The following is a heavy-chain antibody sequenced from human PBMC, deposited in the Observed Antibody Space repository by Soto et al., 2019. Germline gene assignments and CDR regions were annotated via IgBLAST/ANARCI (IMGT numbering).Heavy chain of an antibody. J-gene: IGHJ5*02. CDR1: GYTFTGYY. CDR3: ARDPRYYDFWSGYYTPNWFDP. V-gene: IGHV1-2*02. CDR2: INPNSGGT. D-gene: IGHD3-3*01. Sequence: QVQLVQSGAEVKKPGASVKVSCKASGYTFTGYYMHWVRQAPGQGLEWMGWINPNSGGTNYAQKFQSRVTMTRDTSISTAYMELSRLRSDDTAVYYCARDPRYYDFWSGYYTPNWFDPWGQGTLVTVSS.